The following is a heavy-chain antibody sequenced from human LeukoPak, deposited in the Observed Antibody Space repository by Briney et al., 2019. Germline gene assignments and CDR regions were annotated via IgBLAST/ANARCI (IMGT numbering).Heavy chain of an antibody. CDR1: GGSISSSSYY. J-gene: IGHJ4*02. Sequence: SETLSLTCTVSGGSISSSSYYWGWIRQPPGKGLEWIGSIYYSGSTYYNASLKSRVTISVDTSKNEFSLKASSVTAADTAVYYCARDGKFGSPEFDYWGQGTLVTVSS. CDR2: IYYSGST. D-gene: IGHD3-3*01. V-gene: IGHV4-39*07. CDR3: ARDGKFGSPEFDY.